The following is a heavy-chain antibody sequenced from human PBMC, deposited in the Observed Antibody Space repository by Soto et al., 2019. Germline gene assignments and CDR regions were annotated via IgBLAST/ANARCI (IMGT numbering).Heavy chain of an antibody. J-gene: IGHJ5*02. CDR2: IWYDGSNK. D-gene: IGHD2-2*01. CDR3: AREDCSSTSCRQSYNWFDP. V-gene: IGHV3-33*01. Sequence: PGGSLRLSCAASGFTFSSYGMHWVRQAPGKGLEWVAVIWYDGSNKYYADSVKGRFTISRDNSKNTLYLQMNSLRAEDTAVYYCAREDCSSTSCRQSYNWFDPWGQGTLVTVSS. CDR1: GFTFSSYG.